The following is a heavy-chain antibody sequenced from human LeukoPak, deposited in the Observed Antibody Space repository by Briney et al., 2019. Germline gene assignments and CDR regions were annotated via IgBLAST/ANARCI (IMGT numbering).Heavy chain of an antibody. CDR2: IIPNSGGT. J-gene: IGHJ4*02. D-gene: IGHD2/OR15-2a*01. V-gene: IGHV1-2*02. Sequence: GASVKVSCRTSGYTFSDYYLHWVRQAPGQGLEWMGYIIPNSGGTTYAQKFQGRVTMTRDTSVSAAYLDLSGLRSDDTAVYYCSTEDKYCTTSTCGDSWGQGTLVTVSS. CDR3: STEDKYCTTSTCGDS. CDR1: GYTFSDYY.